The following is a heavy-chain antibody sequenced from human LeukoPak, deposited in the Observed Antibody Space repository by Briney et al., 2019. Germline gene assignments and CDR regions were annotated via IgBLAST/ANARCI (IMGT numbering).Heavy chain of an antibody. CDR2: ISYSGST. V-gene: IGHV4-39*01. CDR3: VRIYCTSTSCYGDSYYGMDV. Sequence: SETLSLTCTVSGDSISSSRHSWGWIRQPPGKGLEWIVSISYSGSTYYNPSLKTRVTMSVDTSENQFSLKLSSVTAADSTVYHCVRIYCTSTSCYGDSYYGMDVWGQGTTVTVSS. J-gene: IGHJ6*02. D-gene: IGHD2-2*01. CDR1: GDSISSSRHS.